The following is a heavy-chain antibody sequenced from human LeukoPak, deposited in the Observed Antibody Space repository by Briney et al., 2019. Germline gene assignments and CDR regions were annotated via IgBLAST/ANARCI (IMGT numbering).Heavy chain of an antibody. J-gene: IGHJ1*01. Sequence: PGGSLRLSCEASGFTFSRYWMHWVRQAPGKGLVWVSRIKSDGKTNYADSVKGRFPISRDNAKNTVSLQMDSLRAEDTGVYYCARAPSEVGGYYPEYFRHWGQGTLVTVSS. V-gene: IGHV3-74*01. CDR1: GFTFSRYW. CDR3: ARAPSEVGGYYPEYFRH. D-gene: IGHD3-22*01. CDR2: IKSDGKT.